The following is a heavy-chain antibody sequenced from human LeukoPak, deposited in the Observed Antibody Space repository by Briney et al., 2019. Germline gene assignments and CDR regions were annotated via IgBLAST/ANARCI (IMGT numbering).Heavy chain of an antibody. CDR2: IYTSGST. Sequence: TASETLSLTCTVSGGSISSYYWSWIRQPAGKGLEWIGRIYTSGSTNYNPSLKSRVTMSVDTSKNQFSLKLTSVTAADTAVYYCARHDGSSWYYAFDVWGQGTMVTVSS. J-gene: IGHJ3*01. CDR1: GGSISSYY. V-gene: IGHV4-4*07. D-gene: IGHD6-13*01. CDR3: ARHDGSSWYYAFDV.